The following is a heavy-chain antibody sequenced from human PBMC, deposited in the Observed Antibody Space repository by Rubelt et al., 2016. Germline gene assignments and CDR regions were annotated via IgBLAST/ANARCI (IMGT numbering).Heavy chain of an antibody. V-gene: IGHV4-34*01. J-gene: IGHJ3*02. Sequence: QVQLQQWGAGLLKPSETLSLTCAVYGGSFSGYYWSWIRQPPGKGLEWIGAINHIGSTNYNPSLKSRVTISVDTSKNQFSLKLSSVTAADTAVYYCARESGSYLVGAFDIWGQGTMVTVSS. CDR3: ARESGSYLVGAFDI. D-gene: IGHD1-26*01. CDR1: GGSFSGYY. CDR2: INHIGST.